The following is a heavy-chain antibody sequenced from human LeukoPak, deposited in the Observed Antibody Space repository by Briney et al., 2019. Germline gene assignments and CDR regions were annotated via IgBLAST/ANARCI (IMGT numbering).Heavy chain of an antibody. D-gene: IGHD2-2*01. CDR2: INPNSGGT. V-gene: IGHV1-2*02. Sequence: ASVKVSCKASGYTFTAYYMHWVRQAPGQGLEWMGWINPNSGGTNYAQKFQGRVTMTRDTSICTANMELSRLRSDDTAVYYCARDHLVVPGGYEDHYYGMDVWGQGTTVTVSS. CDR1: GYTFTAYY. J-gene: IGHJ6*02. CDR3: ARDHLVVPGGYEDHYYGMDV.